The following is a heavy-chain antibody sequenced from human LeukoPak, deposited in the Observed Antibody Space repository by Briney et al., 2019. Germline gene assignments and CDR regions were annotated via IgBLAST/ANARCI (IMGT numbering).Heavy chain of an antibody. D-gene: IGHD5-18*01. Sequence: GGSLRLSCAASGFTVSSNYMSWVRQAPGKGLEWVSVIYSGGSTYYADSVKGRFTISRDNSKNTLYLQMNSLRAEDTAVYYCARLYSYGFFDYWGQGTLVTVSS. CDR2: IYSGGST. CDR1: GFTVSSNY. CDR3: ARLYSYGFFDY. J-gene: IGHJ4*02. V-gene: IGHV3-53*05.